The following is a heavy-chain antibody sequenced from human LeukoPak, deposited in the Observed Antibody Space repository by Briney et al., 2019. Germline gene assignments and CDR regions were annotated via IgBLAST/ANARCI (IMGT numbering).Heavy chain of an antibody. D-gene: IGHD5-18*01. Sequence: MASETLCLTCGASGVSISNTNRCSWVRQPPGKGLEWFGSIYYSGSTYYNPSLKSRFTISVDTSKNPLSLKLSSVTAADMAVYYCARQESTWIQLWLDHQYYIDYWGQGTLVTVSS. CDR2: IYYSGST. J-gene: IGHJ4*02. CDR3: ARQESTWIQLWLDHQYYIDY. CDR1: GVSISNTNRC. V-gene: IGHV4-39*01.